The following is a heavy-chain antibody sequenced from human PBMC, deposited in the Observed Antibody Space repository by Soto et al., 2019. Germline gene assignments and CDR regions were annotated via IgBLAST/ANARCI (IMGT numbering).Heavy chain of an antibody. CDR3: ARDVGRLAPGF. V-gene: IGHV1-69*01. CDR2: IIPALNSP. J-gene: IGHJ3*01. Sequence: QVHLVQSGAEVKKPGSSVKVSCKASGGDFRSYAITWVRQAPGQGLEWMGDIIPALNSPNYAQKFQGRVSITSDASTTTVLLELSSLRSDDTVIFCWARDVGRLAPGFWGQGT. CDR1: GGDFRSYA.